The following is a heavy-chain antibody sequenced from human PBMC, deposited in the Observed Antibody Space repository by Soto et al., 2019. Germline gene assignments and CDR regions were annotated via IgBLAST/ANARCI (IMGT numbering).Heavy chain of an antibody. CDR3: ARRYSSAFDI. Sequence: QVQLQESGPGLVKPSETLSLTCTVSGGSISSYYWSWIRQPPGKGLEWIGYIYYSGSTNYNPSLKSRVTISVDTSKNQFSLKLSSVTAADTAVYYCARRYSSAFDIWGQGTMVTVS. V-gene: IGHV4-59*08. J-gene: IGHJ3*02. CDR1: GGSISSYY. D-gene: IGHD6-13*01. CDR2: IYYSGST.